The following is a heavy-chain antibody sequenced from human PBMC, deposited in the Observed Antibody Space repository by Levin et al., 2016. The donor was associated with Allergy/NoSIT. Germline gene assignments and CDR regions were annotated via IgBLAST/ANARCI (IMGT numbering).Heavy chain of an antibody. Sequence: LSLTCAASGFSFNTAWMSWVRQAPGKGLEWLGRIRSNNDGGATDYAAPVKGRFTMSRDDSKNILFLQMNSLKMEDTAAYYCATDRYGPTARYGMDVWGQGTTVTVSS. J-gene: IGHJ6*02. CDR3: ATDRYGPTARYGMDV. D-gene: IGHD4/OR15-4a*01. V-gene: IGHV3-15*01. CDR1: GFSFNTAW. CDR2: IRSNNDGGAT.